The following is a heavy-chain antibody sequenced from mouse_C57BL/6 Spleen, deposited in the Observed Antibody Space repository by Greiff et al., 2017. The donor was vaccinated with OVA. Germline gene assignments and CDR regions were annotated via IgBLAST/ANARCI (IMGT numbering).Heavy chain of an antibody. CDR3: ARLYYGSSQYDAMDY. J-gene: IGHJ4*01. V-gene: IGHV1-66*01. D-gene: IGHD1-1*01. CDR1: GYSFTSYY. CDR2: IYPGSGNT. Sequence: VQLQQSGPELVKPGASVKISCKASGYSFTSYYIHWVKQRPGQGLEWIGWIYPGSGNTKYNEKFKGKATLTADTSCSTAYMQLSSLTSEYSAVYYGARLYYGSSQYDAMDYWGQGTSVTVSS.